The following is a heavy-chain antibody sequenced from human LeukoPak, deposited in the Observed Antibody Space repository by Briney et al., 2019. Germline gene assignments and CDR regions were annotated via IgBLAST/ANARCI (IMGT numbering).Heavy chain of an antibody. D-gene: IGHD4-11*01. CDR3: AKTHVTVRGFIANTVFYY. CDR1: GVSISSYY. V-gene: IGHV4-4*07. CDR2: IYTSGST. Sequence: SETLSLTCTVSGVSISSYYWSWIRQPAGKGLEWIGRIYTSGSTNYNPSLKSRVTMSADTSKNQFSLKLSSVTAADTAVYYCAKTHVTVRGFIANTVFYYWGPGTLVTGSS. J-gene: IGHJ4*01.